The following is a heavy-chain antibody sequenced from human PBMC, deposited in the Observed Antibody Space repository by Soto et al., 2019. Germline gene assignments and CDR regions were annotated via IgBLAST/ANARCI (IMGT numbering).Heavy chain of an antibody. J-gene: IGHJ6*02. CDR2: ISSGSTTI. Sequence: GGSLRLSCAAPGFVFSDYSMNWVSQAPGKGLEWVSYISSGSTTIYYADSVKGRFTISRDNARNSLFLQMDSLRAEDTAVYYCARDHYDVLTDYYTRYYSPAMDVWGQGTTVT. V-gene: IGHV3-48*01. D-gene: IGHD3-9*01. CDR3: ARDHYDVLTDYYTRYYSPAMDV. CDR1: GFVFSDYS.